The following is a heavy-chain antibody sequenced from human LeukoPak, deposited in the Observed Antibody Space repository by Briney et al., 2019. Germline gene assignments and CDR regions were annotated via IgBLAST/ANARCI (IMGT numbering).Heavy chain of an antibody. CDR3: ARDIVVVPAGLTSYYYYGMDV. V-gene: IGHV1-2*02. Sequence: GASVKVSCKASGYTFTGYYMHWVRQAPGQGLEWMGWINPNSGGTNYAQKFQGRVTMTRDTSISTAYMELSRLRSDDTAVYYCARDIVVVPAGLTSYYYYGMDVWGQGTTVTVSS. CDR1: GYTFTGYY. CDR2: INPNSGGT. J-gene: IGHJ6*02. D-gene: IGHD2-2*01.